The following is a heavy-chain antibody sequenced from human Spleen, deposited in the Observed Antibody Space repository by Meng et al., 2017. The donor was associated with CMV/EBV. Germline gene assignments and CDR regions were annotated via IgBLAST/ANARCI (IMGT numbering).Heavy chain of an antibody. J-gene: IGHJ5*02. CDR2: INPNSGGT. CDR3: AREGCSSTSCYLRFDP. Sequence: ASVKVSCKASGDTFSRYSITWVRQAPGQGLEWMGRINPNSGGTNYAQKFQGRVTMTRDTSISTAYMELSRLRSDDTAVYYCAREGCSSTSCYLRFDPWGQGTLVTVSS. D-gene: IGHD2-2*01. V-gene: IGHV1-2*02. CDR1: GDTFSRYS.